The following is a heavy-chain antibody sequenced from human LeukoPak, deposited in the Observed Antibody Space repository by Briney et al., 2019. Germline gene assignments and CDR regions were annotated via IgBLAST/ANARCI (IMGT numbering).Heavy chain of an antibody. CDR3: ARGDSSGESLDY. Sequence: GGSLRLSCAASGFTFSSYGMHWVRQAPGKGLQCVAVIWYDGSNKYYADSVKGRFTISRDNSKNTLYLQMNSLRAEDTAVYYCARGDSSGESLDYWGQGTLVTVSS. J-gene: IGHJ4*02. D-gene: IGHD3-22*01. CDR2: IWYDGSNK. V-gene: IGHV3-33*01. CDR1: GFTFSSYG.